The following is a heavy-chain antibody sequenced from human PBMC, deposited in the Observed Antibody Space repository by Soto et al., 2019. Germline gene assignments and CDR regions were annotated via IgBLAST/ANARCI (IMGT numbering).Heavy chain of an antibody. CDR2: IKQDGSEM. CDR3: ARGLNYGDYGRGYYFDY. CDR1: GFTFSSYW. D-gene: IGHD4-17*01. J-gene: IGHJ4*02. V-gene: IGHV3-7*03. Sequence: PVGPLRLSCAASGFTFSSYWMSWVRQAPGKGLEWVANIKQDGSEMHYVDSVKGRFTISRDNAKNSLYLQMDSLRAGDTAVYYCARGLNYGDYGRGYYFDYWGQGTLVTVSS.